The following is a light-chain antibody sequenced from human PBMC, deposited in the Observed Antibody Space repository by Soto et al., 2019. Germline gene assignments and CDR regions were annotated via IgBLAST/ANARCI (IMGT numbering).Light chain of an antibody. CDR2: DAS. CDR3: QQRSNWPIT. Sequence: EIVLTQSPATLSLSPGERATLSCRASQSVSSNLAWYQQKPGQAPRLLIYDASNRSTNIPARFSGSGSGTFFTLIISSQEHEDFAVYYCQQRSNWPITFGQGTRLEIK. CDR1: QSVSSN. V-gene: IGKV3-11*01. J-gene: IGKJ5*01.